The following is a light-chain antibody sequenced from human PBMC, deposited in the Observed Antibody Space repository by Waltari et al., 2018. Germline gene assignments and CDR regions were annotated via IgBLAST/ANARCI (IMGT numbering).Light chain of an antibody. CDR2: RAA. CDR3: QHYNRYPVT. Sequence: QMTQSPSTLSASVGDRVTITCRASQSISIWLAWYQQKPGEAPNLLIYRAADLASGVPSRFSGSGSGTEFTLTISSLQASDSATYYCQHYNRYPVTFSGGTKVEIK. V-gene: IGKV1-5*03. CDR1: QSISIW. J-gene: IGKJ4*01.